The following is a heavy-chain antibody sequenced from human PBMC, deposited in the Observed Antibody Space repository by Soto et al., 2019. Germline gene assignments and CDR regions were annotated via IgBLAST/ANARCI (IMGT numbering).Heavy chain of an antibody. J-gene: IGHJ5*02. CDR3: SSVRRIWFGHQRGSYWFGA. Sequence: ASVKVSCPASGYTFTGYYMHWVRQAPGQGLEWMGWINPNSGGTNYAQKFQGWVTMTRDTSISTAYMELSRLRSDGTPVYYCSSVRRIWFGHQRGSYWFGAGGQGT. D-gene: IGHD3-10*01. CDR2: INPNSGGT. V-gene: IGHV1-2*04. CDR1: GYTFTGYY.